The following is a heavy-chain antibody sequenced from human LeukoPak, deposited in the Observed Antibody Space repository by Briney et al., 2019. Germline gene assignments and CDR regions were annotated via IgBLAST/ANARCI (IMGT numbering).Heavy chain of an antibody. V-gene: IGHV5-51*01. J-gene: IGHJ5*02. D-gene: IGHD6-13*01. CDR3: ARGGSSPGNWFDP. Sequence: GESLKISCKGSGYSFTSYWIGWVRQMPGKGREWMGIIYPIDSDASYSPSFQGQVTIAADKSITTAYLQWGSMKASDSAMYYCARGGSSPGNWFDPWGQGTLVTVSS. CDR1: GYSFTSYW. CDR2: IYPIDSDA.